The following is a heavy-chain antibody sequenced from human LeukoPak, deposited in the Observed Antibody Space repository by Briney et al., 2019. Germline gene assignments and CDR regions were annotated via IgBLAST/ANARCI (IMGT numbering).Heavy chain of an antibody. CDR2: ISLSSTTI. CDR1: GFTFSSYS. J-gene: IGHJ4*02. V-gene: IGHV3-48*01. D-gene: IGHD6-13*01. Sequence: PGGSLRLSCAASGFTFSSYSMNWVRQAPGKGLEWVSFISLSSTTIYYADSVKGRFTISRDNAKNSLYLQMNSLRAEDTAVYYCAREASYSSSWATFDFWGQGILVTVSS. CDR3: AREASYSSSWATFDF.